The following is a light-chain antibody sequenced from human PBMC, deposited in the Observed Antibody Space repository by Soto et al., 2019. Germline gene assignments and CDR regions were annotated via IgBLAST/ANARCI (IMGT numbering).Light chain of an antibody. CDR2: EVN. CDR3: SSYAGSNNLVI. CDR1: SNDVGGYNY. Sequence: QSALTQPPSASGSPGQSVTISCTGTSNDVGGYNYVSWYQQHPGKAPQLIISEVNKRPSGVPDRFSGSTSGNTAFLIVSGLQSEDEGDYYCSSYAGSNNLVIFGGGTKVTVL. J-gene: IGLJ2*01. V-gene: IGLV2-8*01.